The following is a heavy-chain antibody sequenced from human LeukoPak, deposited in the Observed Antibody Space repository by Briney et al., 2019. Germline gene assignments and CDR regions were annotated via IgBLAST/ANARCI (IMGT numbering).Heavy chain of an antibody. J-gene: IGHJ4*02. D-gene: IGHD3-9*01. CDR2: IYYSGST. CDR1: GGSVSSGDYY. Sequence: PSETLSLTCTVSGGSVSSGDYYCSWIRQPPGKGLEWIGYIYYSGSTNYNRSLKSRVTLSKDTSKNQFSLKLSSVTAADTAVYYCARDRGDTGYDYWGQGTLVTVSS. V-gene: IGHV4-61*08. CDR3: ARDRGDTGYDY.